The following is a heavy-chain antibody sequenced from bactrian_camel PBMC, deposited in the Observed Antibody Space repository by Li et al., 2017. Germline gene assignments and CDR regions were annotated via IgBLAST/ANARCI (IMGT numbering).Heavy chain of an antibody. D-gene: IGHD4*01. Sequence: HVQLVESGGGSVQAGGSLRLSCKVSGHSRGSNCVGWYRLPPGRASAEREGIAAFRRDGGETWYAASVKGRFTISQDDRKRTLYLQMDKLKPEDTGMYYCAARLACYEDDYRRSETFGYWGQGTQVTVS. J-gene: IGHJ6*01. CDR1: GHSRGSNC. V-gene: IGHV3S55*01. CDR2: FRRDGGET. CDR3: AARLACYEDDYRRSETFGY.